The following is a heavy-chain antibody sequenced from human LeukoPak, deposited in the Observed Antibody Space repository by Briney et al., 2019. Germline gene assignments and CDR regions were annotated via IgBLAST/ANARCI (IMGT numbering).Heavy chain of an antibody. CDR1: GFTVSSNY. Sequence: GGSLRLSCAASGFTVSSNYMSWVRQAPGKGLEWVSYITTSGRTIYYADSVKGRFTISRDNAKNSVFLQMSSLRAEDTAVYYCARGSTSWYYFDYWGQGSLVTVSS. D-gene: IGHD2-2*01. V-gene: IGHV3-11*04. J-gene: IGHJ4*02. CDR3: ARGSTSWYYFDY. CDR2: ITTSGRTI.